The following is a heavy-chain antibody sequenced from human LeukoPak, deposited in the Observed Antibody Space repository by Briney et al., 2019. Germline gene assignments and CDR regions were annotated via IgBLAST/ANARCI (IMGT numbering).Heavy chain of an antibody. Sequence: SETLPLTCTVSGGSISTYYWNWIRQPPGKGLEWIGSIYHSGNTNYNPSLRSPVTISVDTSKNQFSLKLSSVTAADTAVYYCARGVQQWPYYYDYWGQGTLVTVSS. CDR2: IYHSGNT. D-gene: IGHD6-19*01. CDR1: GGSISTYY. V-gene: IGHV4-59*01. J-gene: IGHJ4*02. CDR3: ARGVQQWPYYYDY.